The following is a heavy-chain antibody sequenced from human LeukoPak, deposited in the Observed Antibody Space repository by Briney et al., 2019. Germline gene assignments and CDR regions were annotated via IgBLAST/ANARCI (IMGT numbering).Heavy chain of an antibody. CDR1: GFTFSSYG. V-gene: IGHV3-23*01. J-gene: IGHJ4*02. Sequence: RSGGSLRLSCAASGFTFSSYGMHWVRQAPGKGLEWVSAISGSGGSTYYADSVKGRFTISRDNSKNTLYLQMNSLRAEDTAVYYCAKDRDGYRYGYYFDYWGQGTLVTVSS. CDR2: ISGSGGST. D-gene: IGHD5-24*01. CDR3: AKDRDGYRYGYYFDY.